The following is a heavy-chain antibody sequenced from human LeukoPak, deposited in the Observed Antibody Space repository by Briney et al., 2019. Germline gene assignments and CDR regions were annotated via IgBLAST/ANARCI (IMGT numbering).Heavy chain of an antibody. D-gene: IGHD3-22*01. J-gene: IGHJ6*02. CDR1: GYSISSNYY. CDR3: ARSDSSGYYYYYGMDV. CDR2: IYHSGST. Sequence: SETLSLTCTVSGYSISSNYYWGWIRQPPGKGLEWIGSIYHSGSTYYNPSLKSRVTISVDTSKNQFSLKLSSVTAADTAVYYCARSDSSGYYYYYGMDVWGQGTTVTVSS. V-gene: IGHV4-38-2*02.